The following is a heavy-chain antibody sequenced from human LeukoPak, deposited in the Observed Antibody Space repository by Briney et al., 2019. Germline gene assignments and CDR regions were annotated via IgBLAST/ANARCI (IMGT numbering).Heavy chain of an antibody. J-gene: IGHJ5*02. V-gene: IGHV4-31*03. CDR2: IYYSGST. Sequence: SETLSLTCTVSGGSISSGGYYWSWTRQHPGKGLEWIGYIYYSGSTYYNPSLKSRVTISVDTSKNQFSLKLSSVTAADTAVYYCARGTPSYYDFWNAAWNWFDPWGQGTLVTVSS. CDR3: ARGTPSYYDFWNAAWNWFDP. D-gene: IGHD3-3*01. CDR1: GGSISSGGYY.